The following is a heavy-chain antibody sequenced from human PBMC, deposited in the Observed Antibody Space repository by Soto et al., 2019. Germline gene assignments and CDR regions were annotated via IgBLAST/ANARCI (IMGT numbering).Heavy chain of an antibody. J-gene: IGHJ5*02. V-gene: IGHV1-18*01. D-gene: IGHD3-3*01. CDR3: ARGLSTIFGAVLGNWFDP. CDR2: ISAYNGGT. Sequence: GASVKVCCKASGYTFTSNGISWVRQAPGQGLEWMGWISAYNGGTNYAQKFQGWVTMTRDTSISTAYMELSRLRSDDTAVYYCARGLSTIFGAVLGNWFDPWGQGTLVTVSS. CDR1: GYTFTSNG.